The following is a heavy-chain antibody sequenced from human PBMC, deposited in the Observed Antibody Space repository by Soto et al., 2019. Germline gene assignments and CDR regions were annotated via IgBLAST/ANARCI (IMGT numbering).Heavy chain of an antibody. CDR3: AREVAAPSGWLDP. CDR1: GFTFTNYA. V-gene: IGHV3-23*01. D-gene: IGHD6-6*01. CDR2: ISGSGGLK. Sequence: EVQLSESGGGLRQPGGSLRLSCAASGFTFTNYAMTWVRQTPGKGLEWVSGISGSGGLKYYADSVQGRFTVSRDNSKNILYLQMDNLRDEDTALYYCAREVAAPSGWLDPWGQGTQVTVSS. J-gene: IGHJ5*02.